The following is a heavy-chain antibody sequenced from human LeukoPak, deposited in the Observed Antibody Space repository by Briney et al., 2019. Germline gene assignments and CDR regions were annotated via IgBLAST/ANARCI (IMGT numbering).Heavy chain of an antibody. CDR1: GYTLTGYH. D-gene: IGHD2-15*01. CDR3: AKSRGFHCSGGSCYADAFDI. CDR2: INPKSGVT. V-gene: IGHV1-2*02. Sequence: ASVKVSRMASGYTLTGYHMHWVRQAPGQGLEWMGWINPKSGVTKYAQKFQGRVTMTRDTSIRTAYMELSRVKSDDTALYYGAKSRGFHCSGGSCYADAFDIWGQGTMVTVSS. J-gene: IGHJ3*02.